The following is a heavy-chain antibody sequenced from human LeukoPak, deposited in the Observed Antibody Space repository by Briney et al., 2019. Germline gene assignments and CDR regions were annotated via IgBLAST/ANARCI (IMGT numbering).Heavy chain of an antibody. CDR3: ARTKYPRDKYFQH. V-gene: IGHV4-34*01. J-gene: IGHJ1*01. D-gene: IGHD2-2*01. CDR1: GGSFSGYY. CDR2: VNHSGST. Sequence: SETLSLTCAVYGGSFSGYYWSWIRQPPGKGLEWIGEVNHSGSTNYNPSLKSRATISVDTSKNQFSLKLSSVTAADTAVYYCARTKYPRDKYFQHWGQGTLVTVSS.